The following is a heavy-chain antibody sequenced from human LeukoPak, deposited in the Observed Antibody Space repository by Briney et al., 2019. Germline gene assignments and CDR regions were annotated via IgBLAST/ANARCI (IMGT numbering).Heavy chain of an antibody. CDR2: ISSSSTTI. V-gene: IGHV3-48*01. CDR1: GFTFSSYR. J-gene: IGHJ4*02. Sequence: GGSLRLSCAASGFTFSSYRMNWVRPAPGKGLEWVSHISSSSTTIYYADSVMGRFTVSRDNAKNSLYLQMNSLRAEDTAVYYCAKVAYIDGSAVFDYWGQGTLVTVSS. CDR3: AKVAYIDGSAVFDY. D-gene: IGHD5-24*01.